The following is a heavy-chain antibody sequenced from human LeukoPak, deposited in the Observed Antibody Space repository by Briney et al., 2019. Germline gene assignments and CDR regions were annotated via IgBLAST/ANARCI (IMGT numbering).Heavy chain of an antibody. CDR3: ARDIRDYYGSGATFDY. J-gene: IGHJ4*02. CDR2: ISAYNGNT. D-gene: IGHD3-10*01. V-gene: IGHV1-18*01. Sequence: ASVKVSCKASGYTFTSYGISWVRQAPGQGLEWMGWISAYNGNTNYAQKLQGRVTMTTDTSTSTAYMELRSLRSDDTAVYYCARDIRDYYGSGATFDYWGQGTLVTVSS. CDR1: GYTFTSYG.